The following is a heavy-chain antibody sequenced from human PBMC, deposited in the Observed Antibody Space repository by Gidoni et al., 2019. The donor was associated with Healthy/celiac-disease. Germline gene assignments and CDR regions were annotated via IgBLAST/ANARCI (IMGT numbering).Heavy chain of an antibody. D-gene: IGHD3-3*01. CDR3: ARAGGLRFLEWLDKYGMDV. J-gene: IGHJ6*02. CDR1: GFTFSSYG. CDR2: IWYDGSNK. V-gene: IGHV3-33*01. Sequence: QVQLVESGGGVVQPGRSLRLSCAASGFTFSSYGMHWVRQAPGKGLEWVAVIWYDGSNKYYADSVKGRFTISRDNSKNTLYLQMNSLRAEDTAVYYCARAGGLRFLEWLDKYGMDVWGQGTTVTVSS.